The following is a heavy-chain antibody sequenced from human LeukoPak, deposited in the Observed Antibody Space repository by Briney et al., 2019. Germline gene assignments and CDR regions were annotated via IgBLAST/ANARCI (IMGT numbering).Heavy chain of an antibody. CDR2: IYHSGST. J-gene: IGHJ4*02. CDR1: GYSISSGYY. D-gene: IGHD3-10*01. V-gene: IGHV4-38-2*02. CDR3: AREDGSGSFDY. Sequence: PSETLSLTCAVSGYSISSGYYWGWIRQPPGKGLEWIGSIYHSGSTYYNPSLKSRVTISVDTPKNQFSLKLSSVTAADTAVYYCAREDGSGSFDYWGQGTLVTVSS.